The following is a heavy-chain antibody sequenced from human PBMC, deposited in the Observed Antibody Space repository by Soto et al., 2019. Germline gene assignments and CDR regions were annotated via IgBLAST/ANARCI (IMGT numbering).Heavy chain of an antibody. CDR3: TRKSSGYYPHFRH. J-gene: IGHJ1*01. CDR2: NRSKPYGGTT. Sequence: SLRLSGTASGFTLGDYAMSWVSQAPGKERVWVYLNRSKPYGGTTEYPASEKGTFTISRDESKSIAYLQMTSLKPEITGLQSCTRKSSGYYPHFRHSCHGTQVTDSS. V-gene: IGHV3-49*04. D-gene: IGHD3-22*01. CDR1: GFTLGDYA.